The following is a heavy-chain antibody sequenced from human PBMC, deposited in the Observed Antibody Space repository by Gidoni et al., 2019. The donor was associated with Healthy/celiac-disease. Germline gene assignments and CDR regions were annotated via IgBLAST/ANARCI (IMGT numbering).Heavy chain of an antibody. J-gene: IGHJ4*02. CDR3: AKETLGFDY. CDR2: ISWNSGSI. Sequence: EVQLVVSGGGLVQLGRSPRLPFAAFGFTFDDYAMHWVRQAPGKGLEWVSGISWNSGSIGYADSVKGRFTISRDNAKNSLYLQMSSLRAEDTALYYCAKETLGFDYWGQGTLVTVSS. V-gene: IGHV3-9*01. CDR1: GFTFDDYA. D-gene: IGHD7-27*01.